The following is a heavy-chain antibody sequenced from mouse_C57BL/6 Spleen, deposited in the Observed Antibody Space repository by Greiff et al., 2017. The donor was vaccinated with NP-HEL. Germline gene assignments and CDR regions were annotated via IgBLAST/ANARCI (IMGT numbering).Heavy chain of an antibody. J-gene: IGHJ4*01. Sequence: FQLQQSGPELVKPGASVKISCKASGYAFSSSWMNWVKQRPGKGLEWIGRIYPGDGDTNYNGKFKGKATLTADKSSSTAYMQLSSLTSEDSAVYFCARAGDYEGYYAMDYWGQGTSVTVSS. CDR3: ARAGDYEGYYAMDY. D-gene: IGHD2-4*01. CDR2: IYPGDGDT. V-gene: IGHV1-82*01. CDR1: GYAFSSSW.